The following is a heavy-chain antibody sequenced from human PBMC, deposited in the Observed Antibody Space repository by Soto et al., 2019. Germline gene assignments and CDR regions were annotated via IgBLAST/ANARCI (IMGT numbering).Heavy chain of an antibody. CDR3: ARVGGTRSPINYYDSSGHHAVDY. D-gene: IGHD3-22*01. CDR1: GGSISSYY. CDR2: IYYSGST. V-gene: IGHV4-59*12. J-gene: IGHJ4*02. Sequence: PSETLSLTCTVSGGSISSYYWSWIRQPPGKELEWNGYIYYSGSTNYNPSLKSRVTISVDTSKNHFSLKLSSVTAADTAVYYCARVGGTRSPINYYDSSGHHAVDYWGQGTLVTVSS.